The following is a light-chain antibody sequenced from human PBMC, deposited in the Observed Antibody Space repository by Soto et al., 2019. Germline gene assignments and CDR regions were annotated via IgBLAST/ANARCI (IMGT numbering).Light chain of an antibody. J-gene: IGKJ4*01. V-gene: IGKV3D-15*01. CDR1: QSVSSN. CDR3: QPYNSWPLT. Sequence: EIVMTQSPATLSVSPGDTATLSCRASQSVSSNLAWYQQKPGQAPRLLIYGASSRATGTPGRFSGSGSGTEFTLTISSLQSEDFAVYYCQPYNSWPLTFGGGTKVEIK. CDR2: GAS.